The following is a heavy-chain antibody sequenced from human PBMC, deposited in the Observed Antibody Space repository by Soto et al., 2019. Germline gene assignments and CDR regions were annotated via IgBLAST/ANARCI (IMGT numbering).Heavy chain of an antibody. CDR1: GYTFTSYG. D-gene: IGHD2-15*01. J-gene: IGHJ5*02. Sequence: QVQLVQSGAEVKKPGASVKVSCKASGYTFTSYGISWVRQAPGQGLEWMGWISAYNGNTNYAQKLQGIVTMTTDTSTSTAYMELRSLRSDDTAVYYCARDRGDCSGGICYSVWFDPCGQGTLVTVSS. CDR2: ISAYNGNT. V-gene: IGHV1-18*04. CDR3: ARDRGDCSGGICYSVWFDP.